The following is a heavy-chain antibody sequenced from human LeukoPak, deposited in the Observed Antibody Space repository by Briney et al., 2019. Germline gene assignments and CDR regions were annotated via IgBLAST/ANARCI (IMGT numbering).Heavy chain of an antibody. V-gene: IGHV3-23*01. CDR3: AKALYDILTGYPYNWFDP. D-gene: IGHD3-9*01. CDR2: ISGSGGST. Sequence: GGSLRLSCAASGFTYSSYAMSWVRQAPGKGQEWVSAISGSGGSTYYADSVKGRFTISRDNSKNTLYLQMNSLRAEDTAVYYCAKALYDILTGYPYNWFDPWGQGTLVTVSS. J-gene: IGHJ5*02. CDR1: GFTYSSYA.